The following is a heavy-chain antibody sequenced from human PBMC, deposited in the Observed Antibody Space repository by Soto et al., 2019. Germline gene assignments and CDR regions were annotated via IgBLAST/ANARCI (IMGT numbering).Heavy chain of an antibody. D-gene: IGHD3-10*01. J-gene: IGHJ6*02. V-gene: IGHV1-58*01. Sequence: SVQVSCKASGFTFTSSAVQWVRQARGQRLEWIGWIVVGSGNTNYAQKFQERVTITRDMSTSTAYMELSSLRSEDTAVYYCAADWPRGVYYYYGMDVWGQGTTVTVSS. CDR3: AADWPRGVYYYYGMDV. CDR2: IVVGSGNT. CDR1: GFTFTSSA.